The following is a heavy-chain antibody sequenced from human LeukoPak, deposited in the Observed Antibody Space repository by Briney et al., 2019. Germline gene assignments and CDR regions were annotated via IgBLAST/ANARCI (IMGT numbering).Heavy chain of an antibody. D-gene: IGHD4-23*01. V-gene: IGHV1-69*13. CDR2: IIPIFGTA. CDR1: GGTFSSYA. Sequence: GASVKVSCKASGGTFSSYAISWVRQAPGHGLEWMGGIIPIFGTANYAQKFQGRVTITADESTSTAYMELSSLRSEDTAVYYCARAEGYGGELDSWGQGTLVTVSS. CDR3: ARAEGYGGELDS. J-gene: IGHJ4*02.